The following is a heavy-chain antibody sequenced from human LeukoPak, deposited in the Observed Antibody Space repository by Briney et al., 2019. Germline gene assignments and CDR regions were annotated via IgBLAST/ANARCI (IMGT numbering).Heavy chain of an antibody. CDR1: GFTFSSYS. CDR2: ISSSSSTI. D-gene: IGHD2-2*01. J-gene: IGHJ6*03. Sequence: GGSLRLSCAASGFTFSSYSMNWVRQAPGKGLEWVSYISSSSSTIYYADSVKGRFTISRDNAKNSLYLQMNSLRAEDTAVYYCARSPIVVPAAQPYYMDVWGKGTTVTVSS. CDR3: ARSPIVVPAAQPYYMDV. V-gene: IGHV3-48*04.